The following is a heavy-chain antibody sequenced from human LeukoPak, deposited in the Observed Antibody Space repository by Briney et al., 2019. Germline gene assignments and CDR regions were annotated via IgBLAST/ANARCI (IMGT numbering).Heavy chain of an antibody. CDR1: GGSMSPYH. CDR3: ARAVSGRFDY. D-gene: IGHD6-19*01. Sequence: SETPSLTCTVSGGSMSPYHWGWIRQPPGKGLEWTGYIYYSGSTNYNPSLNSRVTISVDTSKNQFSLRLSSVTAADTAIYYCARAVSGRFDYWGQGTLVTVSS. J-gene: IGHJ4*02. V-gene: IGHV4-59*08. CDR2: IYYSGST.